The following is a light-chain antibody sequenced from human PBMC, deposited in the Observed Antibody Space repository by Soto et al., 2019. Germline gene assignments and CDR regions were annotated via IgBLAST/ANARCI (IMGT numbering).Light chain of an antibody. CDR2: GAS. V-gene: IGKV3-15*01. CDR3: QQYNNWPRT. CDR1: QSVSSSY. J-gene: IGKJ1*01. Sequence: VLTQSPGTMSLSSGERATLSCRASQSVSSSYLAWYQQKPGQAPRLLIYGASTRATGIPARFSGSESGTEFTLTISCLQSEDFAVYYCQQYNNWPRTFGQGTKLDIK.